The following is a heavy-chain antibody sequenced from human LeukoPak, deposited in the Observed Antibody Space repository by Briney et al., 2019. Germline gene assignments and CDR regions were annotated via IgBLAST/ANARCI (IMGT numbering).Heavy chain of an antibody. Sequence: PSGTLPLTCAVSGGSISSSNWWSWVRQPPGKGLEWIGEIYHSGSTNYNPSLKSRATISVDKSKNQFSLKLSSVTAADTAVYYCARDSGRRGENWFDPWGQGTLVTVSS. CDR1: GGSISSSNW. J-gene: IGHJ5*02. V-gene: IGHV4-4*02. D-gene: IGHD1-26*01. CDR3: ARDSGRRGENWFDP. CDR2: IYHSGST.